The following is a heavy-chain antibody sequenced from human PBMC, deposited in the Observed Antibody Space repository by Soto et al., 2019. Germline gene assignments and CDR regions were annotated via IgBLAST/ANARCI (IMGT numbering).Heavy chain of an antibody. Sequence: PSETLSLTCAVYGGSFSGYYWSWIRQPPGKGLEWIGEINHSGSTNYNPSLKSRVTISVDTSKNQFSLKLSSVTAADTAVYYCARGFAYGGNSEDSDYWGQGTLVT. CDR2: INHSGST. CDR1: GGSFSGYY. J-gene: IGHJ4*02. V-gene: IGHV4-34*01. D-gene: IGHD2-21*02. CDR3: ARGFAYGGNSEDSDY.